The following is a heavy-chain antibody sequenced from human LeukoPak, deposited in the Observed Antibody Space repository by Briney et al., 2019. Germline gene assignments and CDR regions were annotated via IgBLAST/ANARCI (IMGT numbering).Heavy chain of an antibody. CDR2: IYTSGST. J-gene: IGHJ4*02. Sequence: SQTLSLTCTVSGGSISSGSYFWSWIRQPAGKGLEWIGRIYTSGSTDYNPSLKGRVAISVDTSKNQFSLKLSSVTAADTAVYYCARDSEIPYCGGDCYLDDWGQGTLVTVSS. CDR1: GGSISSGSYF. D-gene: IGHD2-21*02. CDR3: ARDSEIPYCGGDCYLDD. V-gene: IGHV4-61*02.